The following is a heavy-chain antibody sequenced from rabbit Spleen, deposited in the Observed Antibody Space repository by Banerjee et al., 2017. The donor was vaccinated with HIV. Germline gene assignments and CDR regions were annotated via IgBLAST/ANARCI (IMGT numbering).Heavy chain of an antibody. V-gene: IGHV1S40*01. D-gene: IGHD1-1*01. CDR2: INVATGKP. CDR3: ARDLVGVIGWNFYL. J-gene: IGHJ4*01. CDR1: GFSFGDRDV. Sequence: QSLEESGGDLVKPGASLTLTCTASGFSFGDRDVMCWVRQAPGKGLEWIACINVATGKPVYATWAKGRFTISRTSSTTVTLRMTSLTAADTATYFCARDLVGVIGWNFYLWGQGTLVT.